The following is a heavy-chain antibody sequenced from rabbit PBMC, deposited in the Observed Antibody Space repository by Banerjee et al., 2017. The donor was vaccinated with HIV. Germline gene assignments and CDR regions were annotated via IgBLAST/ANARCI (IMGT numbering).Heavy chain of an antibody. V-gene: IGHV1S40*01. J-gene: IGHJ4*01. CDR3: ARYDYSGGYYAL. Sequence: QSLEESGGGLVQPEGSLTLTCTASGFSLSSYDMCWVRQAPGKGLEWIGCIYGGGSGSTYYATWVNGRFTISRSTSLNTVTLQMTSLTAADTATYFCARYDYSGGYYALWGPGTLVTVS. CDR2: IYGGGSGST. D-gene: IGHD1-1*01. CDR1: GFSLSSYD.